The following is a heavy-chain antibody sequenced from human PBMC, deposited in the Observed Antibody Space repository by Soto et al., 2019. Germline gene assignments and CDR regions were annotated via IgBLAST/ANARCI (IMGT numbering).Heavy chain of an antibody. CDR2: IYHSGST. CDR3: LRRYYDSSCYFHFDY. Sequence: ETLSLTCAGSGGSISSSNWWSWVRQPPGKGLEWIGEIYHSGSTNYNPSLKIRVTISVDKSKNRFSLKLSYVTAADTAVYYCLRRYYDSSCYFHFDYWGQGTLVTVSS. CDR1: GGSISSSNW. D-gene: IGHD3-22*01. J-gene: IGHJ4*02. V-gene: IGHV4-4*02.